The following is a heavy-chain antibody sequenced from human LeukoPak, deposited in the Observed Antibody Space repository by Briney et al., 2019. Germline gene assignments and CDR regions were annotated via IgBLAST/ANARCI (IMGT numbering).Heavy chain of an antibody. D-gene: IGHD3-10*01. CDR3: ARAGVRGVVGYFDY. CDR2: VDHSGST. Sequence: SETLSLTCTVSGGSISTYYWGWIRQPPGKGLEWIGHVDHSGSTNYNPSLKSRVTISVDTSKNQFSLKVTSVTAADTAVYYCARAGVRGVVGYFDYWGQGTLVTVSS. J-gene: IGHJ4*02. V-gene: IGHV4-59*01. CDR1: GGSISTYY.